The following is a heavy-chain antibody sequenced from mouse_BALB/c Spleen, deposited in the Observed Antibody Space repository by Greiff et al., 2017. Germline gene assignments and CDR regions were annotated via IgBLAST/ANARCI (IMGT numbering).Heavy chain of an antibody. J-gene: IGHJ3*01. V-gene: IGHV14-4*02. Sequence: EVQLHQSGAELVRSGASVKLSCTASGFNIKDYYMHWVKQRPEQGLEWIGWIDPENGDTEYAPKFQGKATMTADTSSNTAYLQLSSLTSEDTAVYYCKVDYPAYWGQGTLVTVSA. D-gene: IGHD2-4*01. CDR2: IDPENGDT. CDR1: GFNIKDYY. CDR3: KVDYPAY.